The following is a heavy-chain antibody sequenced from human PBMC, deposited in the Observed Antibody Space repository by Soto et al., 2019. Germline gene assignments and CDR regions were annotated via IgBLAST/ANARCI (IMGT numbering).Heavy chain of an antibody. CDR2: IYPGGSDT. Sequence: PGESLKISCKGSGYSFTSYWIGWVRQMPGKGLEWMGIIYPGGSDTRYSPSFQGQVTISADKSISTAYLQWSSLKASDTAMYYCARQSGIAAAGAYYYYGMDVWGQGTTVTVSS. CDR1: GYSFTSYW. J-gene: IGHJ6*02. D-gene: IGHD6-13*01. V-gene: IGHV5-51*01. CDR3: ARQSGIAAAGAYYYYGMDV.